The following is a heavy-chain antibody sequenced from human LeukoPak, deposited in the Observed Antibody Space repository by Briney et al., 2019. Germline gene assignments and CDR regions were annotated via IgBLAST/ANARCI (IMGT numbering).Heavy chain of an antibody. Sequence: GGSLRLSCAASGFTFSSYSMNWVRQAPGKGLEWVSSISSSSSYIYYADSVKGRFTISRDNSKNTLYLQMNSLRAEDTAVYYCAKNRAGFDYWGQGTLVTVSS. V-gene: IGHV3-21*01. CDR1: GFTFSSYS. CDR2: ISSSSSYI. D-gene: IGHD1-14*01. CDR3: AKNRAGFDY. J-gene: IGHJ4*02.